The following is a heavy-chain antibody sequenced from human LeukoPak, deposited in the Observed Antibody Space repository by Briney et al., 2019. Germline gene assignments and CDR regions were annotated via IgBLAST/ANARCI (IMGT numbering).Heavy chain of an antibody. CDR2: IYYSGST. CDR3: ARQTFSGYDPIDY. J-gene: IGHJ4*02. Sequence: SETLSLTCTVSGGSVSSGSYYWSWIRQPPGKGLEWIGYIYYSGSTNYNSSLKSRVTISVDTSKNQFSLKLSSVTAADTAVYYCARQTFSGYDPIDYWGQGTLVTVSS. D-gene: IGHD5-12*01. V-gene: IGHV4-61*01. CDR1: GGSVSSGSYY.